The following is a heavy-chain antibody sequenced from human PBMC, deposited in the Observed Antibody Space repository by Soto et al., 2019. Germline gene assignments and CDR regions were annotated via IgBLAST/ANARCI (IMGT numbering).Heavy chain of an antibody. D-gene: IGHD2-2*01. CDR2: VFDTGST. V-gene: IGHV4-59*01. CDR1: GDSLSSYY. CDR3: ARGPIVVLQAAWFDP. Sequence: QEKLQESGPGLVKPSETLSLTCTVSGDSLSSYYWSWIRQPPGKGLEWIGCVFDTGSTDYNPALKSRVTISVDTSKNQFSLRLTSVTAADTAVYYCARGPIVVLQAAWFDPWGQGTLVTVSS. J-gene: IGHJ5*02.